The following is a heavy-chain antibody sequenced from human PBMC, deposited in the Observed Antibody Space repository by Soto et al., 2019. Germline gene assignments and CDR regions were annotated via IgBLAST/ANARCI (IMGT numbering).Heavy chain of an antibody. Sequence: QVQLVESGGGVVQPGRSLRLSCAASGFTFSSYDMHWVRQAPGKGLEWVAVISYDGSNKYYADFVKGRFTISRDNSKNTLYLQMNSLRAEDTSVYYWAKDLHARWGQGKIVTVTS. CDR2: ISYDGSNK. CDR3: AKDLHAR. CDR1: GFTFSSYD. V-gene: IGHV3-30*18. D-gene: IGHD2-2*01. J-gene: IGHJ3*01.